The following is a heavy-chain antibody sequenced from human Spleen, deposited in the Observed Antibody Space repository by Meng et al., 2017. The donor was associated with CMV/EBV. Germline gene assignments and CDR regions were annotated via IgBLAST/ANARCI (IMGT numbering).Heavy chain of an antibody. D-gene: IGHD2-15*01. J-gene: IGHJ4*02. V-gene: IGHV5-51*01. CDR2: IYPGDSDI. CDR3: ARRDIKSSNPGYFES. Sequence: KVSCKGAGYTFNNYWIGWVRQMPGKGLEWMGVIYPGDSDIRYSPSFQGQVTISADKSISTAYLQWSSLKASDTAIYYCARRDIKSSNPGYFESWGQGTQVTVSS. CDR1: GYTFNNYW.